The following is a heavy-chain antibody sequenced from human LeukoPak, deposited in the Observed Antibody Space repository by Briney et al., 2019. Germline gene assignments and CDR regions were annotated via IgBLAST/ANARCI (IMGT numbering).Heavy chain of an antibody. D-gene: IGHD3-10*01. CDR2: INHSGST. J-gene: IGHJ4*02. CDR3: ARRRRFGELFDY. CDR1: GGSFSGYY. V-gene: IGHV4-34*01. Sequence: SETLSLTCAVYGGSFSGYYWSWIRQPPGKGLEWIGEINHSGSTNYNPSLKSRVTISVDTSKNQFSLKLSSVTAADTVVYYCARRRRFGELFDYWGQGTLVTVSS.